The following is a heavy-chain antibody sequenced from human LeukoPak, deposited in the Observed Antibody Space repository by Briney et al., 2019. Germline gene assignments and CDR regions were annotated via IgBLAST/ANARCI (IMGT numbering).Heavy chain of an antibody. D-gene: IGHD3-22*01. CDR2: ISYDGSNK. CDR3: AKNPVSYYYDSSGYVDY. CDR1: GFTFSSYG. J-gene: IGHJ4*02. Sequence: GRSLRLSCAASGFTFSSYGMHWVRQAPGKGLEWVAVISYDGSNKYYADSVKGRFTISRDNSKNTLYLQMNSLRAEDTAVYYCAKNPVSYYYDSSGYVDYWGQGTLVTVSS. V-gene: IGHV3-30*18.